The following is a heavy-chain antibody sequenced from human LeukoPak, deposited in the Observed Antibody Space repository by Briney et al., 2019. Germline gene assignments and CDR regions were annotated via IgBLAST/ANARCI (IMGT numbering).Heavy chain of an antibody. CDR2: ISGSGGST. D-gene: IGHD6-13*01. V-gene: IGHV3-23*01. CDR1: SDSISSTN. Sequence: ETLSLTCAVSSDSISSTNWWSWVRQAPGKGLEWVSAISGSGGSTYYADSVKGRFTISRDNSKNTLYLQMNSLRAEDTAVYYCAKDEYSSSWYVYWGQGTLVTVSS. J-gene: IGHJ4*02. CDR3: AKDEYSSSWYVY.